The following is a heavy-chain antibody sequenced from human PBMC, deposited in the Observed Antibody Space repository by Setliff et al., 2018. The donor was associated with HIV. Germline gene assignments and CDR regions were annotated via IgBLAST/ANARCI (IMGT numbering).Heavy chain of an antibody. CDR1: GASISNSNSY. Sequence: SETLSLTCSVYGASISNSNSYWGWIRQPPGKRLEWLGSIYDSGSTSYNPSLSSRVTISVDTSKNQVSLRLNSVTAADTAIYFCARRGVGATHRFFNYWGQGTLVTVSS. V-gene: IGHV4-39*01. CDR3: ARRGVGATHRFFNY. J-gene: IGHJ4*02. CDR2: IYDSGST. D-gene: IGHD1-26*01.